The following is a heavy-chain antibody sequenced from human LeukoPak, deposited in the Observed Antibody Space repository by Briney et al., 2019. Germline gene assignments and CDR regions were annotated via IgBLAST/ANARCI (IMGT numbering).Heavy chain of an antibody. V-gene: IGHV4-34*01. Sequence: PSETLSLTCAVYGGSFSGYYWSWIRQPPGKGLEWIGEINHSGSTNYNPSLKSRVTISVDTSKNQFSLKLSSVTAADTAVYYCASSRGYYYYYMDVWGKGTTVTVSS. J-gene: IGHJ6*03. CDR1: GGSFSGYY. CDR2: INHSGST. D-gene: IGHD3-10*01. CDR3: ASSRGYYYYYMDV.